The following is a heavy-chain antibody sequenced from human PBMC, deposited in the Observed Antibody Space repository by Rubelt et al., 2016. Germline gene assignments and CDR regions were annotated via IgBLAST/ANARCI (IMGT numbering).Heavy chain of an antibody. V-gene: IGHV4-31*03. J-gene: IGHJ4*02. CDR3: ARGSGWYFY. CDR1: GASITSGDYF. D-gene: IGHD6-19*01. CDR2: MSYSGTT. Sequence: QVQLQESGPGLVKPSQTLSLTCSVSGASITSGDYFWTWVRQHPGRGLEWIGSMSYSGTTYSNPSLKSRVTISVDTSKNQLSLKLSAVTAADTAVYYCARGSGWYFYWGQGTLVTVSS.